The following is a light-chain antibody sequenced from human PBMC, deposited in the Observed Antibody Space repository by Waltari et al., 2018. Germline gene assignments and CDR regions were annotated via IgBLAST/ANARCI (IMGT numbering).Light chain of an antibody. CDR2: LNSDGSH. CDR3: QTWGTGIQV. Sequence: QLVLTQSPSASASLGASVKLTCTLSSGHSSYAIAWTQQQPEKGPRYLMKLNSDGSHSKGDGIPDRFSGSSSGAERYLTISSLQSEDEADYYCQTWGTGIQVFGGGTKLTVL. V-gene: IGLV4-69*01. J-gene: IGLJ2*01. CDR1: SGHSSYA.